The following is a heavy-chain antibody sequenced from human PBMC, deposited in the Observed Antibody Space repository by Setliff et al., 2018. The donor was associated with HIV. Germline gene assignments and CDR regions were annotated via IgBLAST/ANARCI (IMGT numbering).Heavy chain of an antibody. CDR2: IYYSGST. CDR1: L. V-gene: IGHV4-59*01. Sequence: PSETLSLTCSDYLWCWIRQPPGKGLEWIGSIYYSGSTNYNPSLKSRVTISVDTSKNQFSLKLSSVTAADTAVYYCARGSLYSSSSCFDYWGQGTLVTVSS. CDR3: ARGSLYSSSSCFDY. J-gene: IGHJ4*02. D-gene: IGHD6-13*01.